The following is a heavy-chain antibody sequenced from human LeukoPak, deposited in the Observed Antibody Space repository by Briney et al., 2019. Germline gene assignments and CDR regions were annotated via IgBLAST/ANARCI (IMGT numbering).Heavy chain of an antibody. CDR3: ARGAPLYYDILTGYYDY. J-gene: IGHJ4*02. Sequence: AASVKVSCKASGYTFTSYGISWVRQAPGQGLEWMGWISAYNGNTNYARKLQGRVTMTTDTSTSTAYMELRSLRSEDTAVYYCARGAPLYYDILTGYYDYWGQGTLVTVSS. CDR2: ISAYNGNT. D-gene: IGHD3-9*01. V-gene: IGHV1-18*01. CDR1: GYTFTSYG.